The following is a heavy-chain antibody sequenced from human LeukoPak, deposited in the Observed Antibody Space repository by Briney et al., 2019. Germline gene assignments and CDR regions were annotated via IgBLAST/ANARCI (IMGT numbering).Heavy chain of an antibody. CDR2: ISNTGNT. D-gene: IGHD2-15*01. CDR1: GGSIGSYY. V-gene: IGHV4-59*01. Sequence: SETLPLTCTVSGGSIGSYYWSWIRQPPGKGLEWIGYISNTGNTNYIPSLKSRVTISVDTSKNQLSLKLSSVTAADTAVYYCARSGGRSGGGYWGQGTLVTVSS. J-gene: IGHJ4*02. CDR3: ARSGGRSGGGY.